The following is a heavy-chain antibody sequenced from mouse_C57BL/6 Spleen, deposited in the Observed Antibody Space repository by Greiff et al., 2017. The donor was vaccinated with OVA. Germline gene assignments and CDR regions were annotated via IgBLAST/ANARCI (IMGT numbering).Heavy chain of an antibody. V-gene: IGHV7-3*01. CDR1: GFSFTDYY. D-gene: IGHD1-1*01. J-gene: IGHJ4*01. CDR3: ARYINYGSSLYAMDY. Sequence: EVKLMESGGGLVQPWGSLSLSCAASGFSFTDYYMSWVRQPPGKALEWLGFIRHKANGYTTEYSASVKGRFTISRDNSQSILYLQMNALRAEESATYYCARYINYGSSLYAMDYWGQGTSVTVSS. CDR2: IRHKANGYTT.